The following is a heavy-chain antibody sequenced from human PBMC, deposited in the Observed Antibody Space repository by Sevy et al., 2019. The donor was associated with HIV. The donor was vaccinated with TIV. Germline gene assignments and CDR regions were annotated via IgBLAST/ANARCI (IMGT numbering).Heavy chain of an antibody. Sequence: SETLSLTCTVSGDSISSYYWTWIRQPPGKGLEWIGYIYDSGNTNYNPSLKSRVAISVDTSKNQFSLRLSSVTAADTAVYYCARGYNWNIEGLDYWGQGTLVTVSS. V-gene: IGHV4-59*01. CDR3: ARGYNWNIEGLDY. CDR2: IYDSGNT. D-gene: IGHD1-20*01. CDR1: GDSISSYY. J-gene: IGHJ4*02.